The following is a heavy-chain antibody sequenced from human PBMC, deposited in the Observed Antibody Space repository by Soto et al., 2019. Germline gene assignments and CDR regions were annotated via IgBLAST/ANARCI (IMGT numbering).Heavy chain of an antibody. CDR3: ASEYPDNWFDP. CDR1: GGSVSSGSYY. V-gene: IGHV4-61*01. CDR2: IYYSGST. J-gene: IGHJ5*02. Sequence: NPSETLSLTCTVSGGSVSSGSYYWSWIRQPPGKGLEWIGYIYYSGSTNYNPSLKSRVTISVDTSKNQFSLKLSSVTAADTAVYYCASEYPDNWFDPWGQGTLVTVSS.